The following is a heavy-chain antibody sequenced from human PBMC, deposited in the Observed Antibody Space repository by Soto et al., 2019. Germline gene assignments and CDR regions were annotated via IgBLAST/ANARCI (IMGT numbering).Heavy chain of an antibody. CDR1: GFTFSSYG. V-gene: IGHV3-30*18. Sequence: GGSLRLSCAASGFTFSSYGMHWVRQAPGKGLEWVAVILYDGSNKYYADSVKGRFTISRDNSKNTLYLQMNSLRAEDTAVYYCAKDPSPGVVLSWFDPWGQGTLVTVSS. CDR2: ILYDGSNK. D-gene: IGHD2-15*01. CDR3: AKDPSPGVVLSWFDP. J-gene: IGHJ5*02.